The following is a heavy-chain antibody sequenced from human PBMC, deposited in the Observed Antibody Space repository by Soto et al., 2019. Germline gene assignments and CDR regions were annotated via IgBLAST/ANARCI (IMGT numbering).Heavy chain of an antibody. CDR3: ASHSTLGC. CDR1: GFTLSTFW. CDR2: IKEDGSEK. J-gene: IGHJ4*02. V-gene: IGHV3-7*03. Sequence: PGVSLRLSCEASGFTLSTFWMSWVRQAPGKGLEWVASIKEDGSEKIYVDSVKGRFSISRDSAKNSLHLQMNNLRAEDAAIYYCASHSTLGCWGQGTTVTVSS. D-gene: IGHD6-13*01.